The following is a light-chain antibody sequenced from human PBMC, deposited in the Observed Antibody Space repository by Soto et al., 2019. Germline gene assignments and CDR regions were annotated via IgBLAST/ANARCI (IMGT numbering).Light chain of an antibody. J-gene: IGKJ3*01. V-gene: IGKV1-33*01. CDR2: DAS. CDR1: QDIRNY. Sequence: DIQMTQSPSSLSASVGDRVTITCQASQDIRNYLNWYQQKPGKAPKFLMYDASKLETGVPSRFSGSGSGTDFTFTISSLQPEDIATYYCQQYDNLPLTFGPGTKVEIK. CDR3: QQYDNLPLT.